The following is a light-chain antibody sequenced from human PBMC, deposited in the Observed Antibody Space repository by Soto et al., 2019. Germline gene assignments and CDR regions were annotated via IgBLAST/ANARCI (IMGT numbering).Light chain of an antibody. CDR2: DIS. Sequence: EIVMTQSPATLSLSPGERATVSCRAAQDVTTNFAWYQLKRGQPPRLLIYDISTRATGVPARFSGSGSGTEFTLTISGLQSEDFALYFCQQYNNWPFSFGQGTRLEIK. J-gene: IGKJ5*01. CDR1: QDVTTN. V-gene: IGKV3-15*01. CDR3: QQYNNWPFS.